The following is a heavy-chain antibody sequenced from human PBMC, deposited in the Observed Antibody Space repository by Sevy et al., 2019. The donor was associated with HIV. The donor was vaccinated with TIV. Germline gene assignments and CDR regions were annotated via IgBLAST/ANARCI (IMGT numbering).Heavy chain of an antibody. D-gene: IGHD1-1*01. Sequence: SETLSLTYSVSDGSISSYFWTWVRQSPGKGLEWIGNIYFTGNTDYSPSLKSRVTLSLDTSKSQFSLTLKSVTAADTAIYFCARDSTTRPRVLDYWGQGTLVTVSS. J-gene: IGHJ4*02. CDR2: IYFTGNT. CDR3: ARDSTTRPRVLDY. V-gene: IGHV4-59*01. CDR1: DGSISSYF.